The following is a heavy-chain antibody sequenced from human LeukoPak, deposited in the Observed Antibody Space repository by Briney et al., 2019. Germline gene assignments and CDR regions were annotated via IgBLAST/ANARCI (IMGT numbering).Heavy chain of an antibody. Sequence: GGSLRLSCAAPGFAFSSFAMGWVRQSPGKGLEWLSTINGGGNTTFYSDSVRGRFTISRDNSKNTLYLHMDSLRPDDTAIYYCTKELHVAVAVADYYYFYMDAWGRGTAVTVSS. V-gene: IGHV3-23*01. CDR3: TKELHVAVAVADYYYFYMDA. CDR1: GFAFSSFA. D-gene: IGHD6-19*01. J-gene: IGHJ6*03. CDR2: INGGGNTT.